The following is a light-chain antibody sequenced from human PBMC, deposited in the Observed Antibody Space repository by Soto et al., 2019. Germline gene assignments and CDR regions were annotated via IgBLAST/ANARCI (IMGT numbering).Light chain of an antibody. CDR1: QSISSD. CDR2: DAS. Sequence: AIEFTQSPSSLSASVGDRVTITCRASQSISSDLAWYQQKPGKAPTLLIYDASNLDSGVPSRFSGSGSGTDFTLTISSLQPEDFAFYYCQQLSSYPRTFGQGTKLEIK. V-gene: IGKV1-13*02. J-gene: IGKJ2*01. CDR3: QQLSSYPRT.